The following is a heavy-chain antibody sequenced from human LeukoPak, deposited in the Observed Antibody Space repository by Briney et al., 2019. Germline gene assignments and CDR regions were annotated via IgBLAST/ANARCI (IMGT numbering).Heavy chain of an antibody. V-gene: IGHV3-66*02. D-gene: IGHD5-24*01. Sequence: GGSLRLSCAASGFTVSGNYMSWVRQAPGKGLDYISVIYTGGKTYFADSVKGRFTISRDNSKNSLYLQMNSLRPEDTAVYYCARVEMATSVFEYWGQGTLVTVSS. CDR3: ARVEMATSVFEY. J-gene: IGHJ4*02. CDR2: IYTGGKT. CDR1: GFTVSGNY.